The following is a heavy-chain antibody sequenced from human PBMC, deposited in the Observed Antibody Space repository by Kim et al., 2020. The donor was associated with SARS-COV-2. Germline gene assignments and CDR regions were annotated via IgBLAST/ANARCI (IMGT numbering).Heavy chain of an antibody. V-gene: IGHV4-39*01. Sequence: RRVTIAVDTSKNQFSLKLSSVTAADTAVYYCARWGDYDILTGYYPDAFDIWGQGTMVTVSS. J-gene: IGHJ3*02. D-gene: IGHD3-9*01. CDR3: ARWGDYDILTGYYPDAFDI.